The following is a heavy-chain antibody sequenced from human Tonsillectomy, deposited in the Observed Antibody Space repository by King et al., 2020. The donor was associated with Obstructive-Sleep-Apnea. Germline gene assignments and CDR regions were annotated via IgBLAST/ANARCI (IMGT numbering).Heavy chain of an antibody. Sequence: VQLVESGGGLVKPGGSLRLSCAASGFTFSSYSMNWVRQAPGKGLEWVSSISSSSSYLYYADSVKGRFTISRDNAKNSRYLQMNSLRAEDTAVYYGAREARRGYSYGTDFDYWGQGTLVTVSS. CDR1: GFTFSSYS. CDR3: AREARRGYSYGTDFDY. J-gene: IGHJ4*02. CDR2: ISSSSSYL. D-gene: IGHD5-18*01. V-gene: IGHV3-21*01.